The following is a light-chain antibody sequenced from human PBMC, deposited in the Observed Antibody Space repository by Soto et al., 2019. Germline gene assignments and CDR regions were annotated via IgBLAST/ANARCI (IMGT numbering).Light chain of an antibody. V-gene: IGKV1-5*03. CDR1: QSITYW. CDR3: QQYNTYSPERT. Sequence: DIQMTHSPSSLSASVGDRVTITCRASQSITYWLAWYQQKPGRAPKLLIYKASTLKSGVPSRFSGSGSGTEFTLTISSLQPDDFATYYCQQYNTYSPERTFGQGTKVDIK. J-gene: IGKJ1*01. CDR2: KAS.